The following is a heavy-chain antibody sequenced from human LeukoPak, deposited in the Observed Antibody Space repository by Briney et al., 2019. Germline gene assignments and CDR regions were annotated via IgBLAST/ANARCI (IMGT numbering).Heavy chain of an antibody. CDR3: AGDKAGGGSYYMDV. CDR2: IYYSGST. Sequence: SETLSLTCTVSGGSISSYYWSWIRQPPGKGLEWIGYIYYSGSTNYNPSLKSRVTISVDTSKNQFSLKLSSVTAADTAVYYCAGDKAGGGSYYMDVWGKGTTVTVSS. V-gene: IGHV4-59*01. D-gene: IGHD1-14*01. J-gene: IGHJ6*03. CDR1: GGSISSYY.